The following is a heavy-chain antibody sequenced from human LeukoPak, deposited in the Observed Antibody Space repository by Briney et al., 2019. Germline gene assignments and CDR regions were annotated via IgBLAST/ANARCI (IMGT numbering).Heavy chain of an antibody. CDR2: IYYTGGT. CDR3: ARQDSGTYLNPLDI. V-gene: IGHV4-59*01. D-gene: IGHD1-26*01. J-gene: IGHJ3*02. Sequence: SETLSLTCTVSGGSISSYYWSWIRRPPGKGLEWIGYIYYTGGTNYNPSLKSRVTISADTSRNQFSLTLNSVTSADTAVYYCARQDSGTYLNPLDIWGQGTVVTVSS. CDR1: GGSISSYY.